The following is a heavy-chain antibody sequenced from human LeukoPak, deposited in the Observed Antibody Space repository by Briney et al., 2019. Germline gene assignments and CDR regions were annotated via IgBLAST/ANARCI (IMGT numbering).Heavy chain of an antibody. CDR3: ARVFRYNWNVGGYDY. CDR2: ISSSGSTI. V-gene: IGHV3-48*04. Sequence: GSLRLSCAASGFTLSSYSMNWVRQAPGKGLEWVSYISSSGSTIYYADSVKGRFTISRDNAKNSLYLQMNSLRAEDTAVYYCARVFRYNWNVGGYDYWGQGTLVTVSS. CDR1: GFTLSSYS. J-gene: IGHJ4*02. D-gene: IGHD1-20*01.